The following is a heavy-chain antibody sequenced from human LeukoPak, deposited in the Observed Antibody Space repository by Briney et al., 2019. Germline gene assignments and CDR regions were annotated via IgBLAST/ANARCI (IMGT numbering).Heavy chain of an antibody. D-gene: IGHD6-13*01. CDR3: ANGGGYSSRRYFDY. CDR1: GFTFSGYA. J-gene: IGHJ4*02. V-gene: IGHV3-23*01. Sequence: PGGSLRLSCAASGFTFSGYAMHWVRPAPGKGLEWVSAISDRGGATYYADSVKGRFTISRDNSKNTLYLQMNSLRAEDTAVYYCANGGGYSSRRYFDYWGQGTLVTVSS. CDR2: ISDRGGAT.